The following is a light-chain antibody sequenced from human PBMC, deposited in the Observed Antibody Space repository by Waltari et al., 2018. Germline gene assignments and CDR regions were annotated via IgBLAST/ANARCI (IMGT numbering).Light chain of an antibody. J-gene: IGLJ1*01. Sequence: QSALTQPASVSGSPGQSITISCTGTSSDVGRYNYVSWYQQHPDKVPKLLIFDVIYRPSGVSDRFSVSKSGSTASLTISGLRADDEADYYCLSFSAVGTRVFGTGTRVTVL. V-gene: IGLV2-14*03. CDR1: SSDVGRYNY. CDR2: DVI. CDR3: LSFSAVGTRV.